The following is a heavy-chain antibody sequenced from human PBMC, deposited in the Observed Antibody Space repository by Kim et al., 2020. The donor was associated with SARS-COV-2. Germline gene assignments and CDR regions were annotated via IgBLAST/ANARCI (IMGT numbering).Heavy chain of an antibody. J-gene: IGHJ6*03. CDR1: GGSISSYY. D-gene: IGHD1-26*01. V-gene: IGHV4-59*01. CDR3: ARDADTRGWGYYYMDV. Sequence: SETLSLTCTVSGGSISSYYWSWIRQPPGKGLEWIGYIYYSGSTNYNPSLKSRVTISVDTSKNQFSLKLSSVTAADTAVYYCARDADTRGWGYYYMDVWGKGTTVTVSS. CDR2: IYYSGST.